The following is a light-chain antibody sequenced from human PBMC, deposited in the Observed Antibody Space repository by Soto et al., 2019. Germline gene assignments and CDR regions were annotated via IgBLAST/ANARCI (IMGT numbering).Light chain of an antibody. Sequence: QSALTQPPSASGTPGQTVTISCSGSTSNLGSNFIYWYQQLPGAAPKLLISRNRQRPSGVPDRFSGSKSGTSGSLVISGLRSEDEADYHCASWDDSLSGVVFGGGTKVTVL. CDR3: ASWDDSLSGVV. CDR1: TSNLGSNF. CDR2: RNR. J-gene: IGLJ3*02. V-gene: IGLV1-47*01.